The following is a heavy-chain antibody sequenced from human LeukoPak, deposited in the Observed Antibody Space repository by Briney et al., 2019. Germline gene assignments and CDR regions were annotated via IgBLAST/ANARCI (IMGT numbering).Heavy chain of an antibody. Sequence: GGSLRLSCVASGFTFSNYWMHWVRQAPGKGRVWVSYINSDGSSTSYADSGKGRFTISRDNAKNTLYLQMNSLRAEDTAVYYCARDKFGAAGNLFDYWGQGTLVTVSS. CDR3: ARDKFGAAGNLFDY. V-gene: IGHV3-74*01. CDR1: GFTFSNYW. CDR2: INSDGSST. J-gene: IGHJ4*02. D-gene: IGHD6-13*01.